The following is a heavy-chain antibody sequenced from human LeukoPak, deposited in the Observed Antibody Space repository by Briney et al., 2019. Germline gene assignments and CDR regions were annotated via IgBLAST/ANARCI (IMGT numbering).Heavy chain of an antibody. CDR3: AKGPYYYDSSGYSRRWFDP. D-gene: IGHD3-22*01. J-gene: IGHJ5*02. V-gene: IGHV3-23*01. Sequence: GGSLRLSCAASGFTFSTYAMTWVRQAPGKGLEWVSAISVSGGRTYYADSVKGRFTISRDNSKNTLYLQMNSLRAEDTAVYYCAKGPYYYDSSGYSRRWFDPWGQGALVTVSS. CDR2: ISVSGGRT. CDR1: GFTFSTYA.